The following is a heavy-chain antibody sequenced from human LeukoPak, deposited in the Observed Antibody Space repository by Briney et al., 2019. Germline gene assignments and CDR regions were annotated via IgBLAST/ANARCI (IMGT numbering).Heavy chain of an antibody. CDR1: GFTFSSYT. Sequence: GGSLRLSCSASGFTFSSYTMHWVRQAPGKGLEWVSVIYSGGSTYYADSVKGRFTISRDNSKNTLYLQMNSLRAEDTAVYYCARATGTDFDYWGQGTLVTVSS. CDR2: IYSGGST. CDR3: ARATGTDFDY. J-gene: IGHJ4*02. V-gene: IGHV3-53*01. D-gene: IGHD1-1*01.